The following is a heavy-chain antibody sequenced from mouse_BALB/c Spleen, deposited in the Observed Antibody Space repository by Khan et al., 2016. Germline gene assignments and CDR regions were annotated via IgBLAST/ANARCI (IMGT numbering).Heavy chain of an antibody. V-gene: IGHV2-2*02. Sequence: QVQLKQSGPGLVQPSQSLSITCTVSGFSLTAYGVHWVRQPPGKGLAWLGVIWSGGSTDYSAAFNSRQSISKDNSKSQAFFKMSSLQTNDTATYCGVRNPLYYDRSSLTKDYWGQGTSVTESS. CDR2: IWSGGST. D-gene: IGHD1-1*01. J-gene: IGHJ4*01. CDR3: VRNPLYYDRSSLTKDY. CDR1: GFSLTAYG.